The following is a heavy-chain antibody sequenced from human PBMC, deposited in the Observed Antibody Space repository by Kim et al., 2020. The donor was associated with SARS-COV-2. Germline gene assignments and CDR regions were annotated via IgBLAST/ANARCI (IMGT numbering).Heavy chain of an antibody. V-gene: IGHV3-30*02. CDR3: AKEDGSYYYYYYGMDV. J-gene: IGHJ6*02. D-gene: IGHD1-26*01. Sequence: TAKGRFTICRDNSKKTLYLQMNSLGAEDTAVYYCAKEDGSYYYYYYGMDVWGQGTTVTVSS.